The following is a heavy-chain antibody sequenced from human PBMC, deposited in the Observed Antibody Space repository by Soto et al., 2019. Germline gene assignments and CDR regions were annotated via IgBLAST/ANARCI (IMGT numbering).Heavy chain of an antibody. CDR2: ISWNSGSI. V-gene: IGHV3-9*01. Sequence: DVQLVESGGGLVQPGRSLRLSCAASGFTFDDYAMHWVRQAPGKGLEWVSGISWNSGSIGYADSVKGRFTISRDNAKNSLYLQMNSLRAEDTALYYCAKDRTLYFYYYMDVWGKGTTVTVSS. D-gene: IGHD3-9*01. CDR1: GFTFDDYA. CDR3: AKDRTLYFYYYMDV. J-gene: IGHJ6*03.